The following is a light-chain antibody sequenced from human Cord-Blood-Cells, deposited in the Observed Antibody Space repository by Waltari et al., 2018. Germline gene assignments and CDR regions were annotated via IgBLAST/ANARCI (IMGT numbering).Light chain of an antibody. J-gene: IGLJ3*02. CDR1: SSNLGSNP. CDR3: AAWDDSLNGWV. V-gene: IGLV1-44*01. Sequence: QSVLTQPPSASGTPGQRVTLSCSGSSSNLGSNPVNWYQQLPGTAPKLLIYSNNQRPSGVPDRFSGSKSGTSASLAISGLQSEDEADYYCAAWDDSLNGWVFGGGTKLTVL. CDR2: SNN.